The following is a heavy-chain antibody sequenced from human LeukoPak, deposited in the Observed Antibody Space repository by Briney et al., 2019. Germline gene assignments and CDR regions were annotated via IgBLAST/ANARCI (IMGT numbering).Heavy chain of an antibody. CDR2: ISLSGSYM. Sequence: GGSLRLSCAASGFTFSRFNMNWVRQAPGKGLEWVSFISLSGSYMYYADSVKGRFTITRDNARNSLYLQMDSLRAKDTAVYYCARENILEDTSTVDHWGQGTLVTVSS. V-gene: IGHV3-21*06. CDR1: GFTFSRFN. D-gene: IGHD5-12*01. CDR3: ARENILEDTSTVDH. J-gene: IGHJ4*02.